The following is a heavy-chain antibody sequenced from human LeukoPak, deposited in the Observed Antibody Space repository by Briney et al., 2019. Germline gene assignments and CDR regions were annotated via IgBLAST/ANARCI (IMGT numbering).Heavy chain of an antibody. CDR2: IWYDGSNK. Sequence: PGRSLRLSCAASGFTFSSYGMHWVRQAPGKGLEWVAVIWYDGSNKYYADSVKGRFTISRDNSKNTLYLQMNSLKTEDTAVYYCTTDAVAAEWEDYWGQGTLVTVSS. D-gene: IGHD6-19*01. CDR3: TTDAVAAEWEDY. CDR1: GFTFSSYG. V-gene: IGHV3-33*01. J-gene: IGHJ4*02.